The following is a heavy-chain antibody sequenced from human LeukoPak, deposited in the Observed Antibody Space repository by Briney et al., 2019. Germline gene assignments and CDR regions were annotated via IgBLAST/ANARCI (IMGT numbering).Heavy chain of an antibody. V-gene: IGHV4-59*08. D-gene: IGHD3-10*01. J-gene: IGHJ5*02. Sequence: SETLSLTCAVYGGSFSGYYWSWIRQPPGKGLEWIGYIYYSGSTNYNPSLKSRVTISVDTSKNQFSLKLSSVTAADTAVYYCARQNWFGELWFDPWGQGTLVTVSS. CDR3: ARQNWFGELWFDP. CDR1: GGSFSGYY. CDR2: IYYSGST.